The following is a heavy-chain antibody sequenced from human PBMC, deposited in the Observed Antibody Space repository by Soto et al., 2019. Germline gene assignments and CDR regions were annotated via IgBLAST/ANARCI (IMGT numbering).Heavy chain of an antibody. V-gene: IGHV4-39*01. J-gene: IGHJ4*02. CDR2: ISYSETN. D-gene: IGHD3-16*01. CDR1: GASISNVTFY. CDR3: ACPLGGYFDF. Sequence: PSETLSLTCTVSGASISNVTFYWAWIRQPPGKGLEWIATISYSETNYYNPSLQSRLTRYVDKSKNLLSLKLTSVTAADTAVYYCACPLGGYFDFWGQGTLLTVSS.